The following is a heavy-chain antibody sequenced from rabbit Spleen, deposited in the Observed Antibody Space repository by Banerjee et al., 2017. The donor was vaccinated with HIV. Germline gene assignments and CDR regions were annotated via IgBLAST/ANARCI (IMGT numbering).Heavy chain of an antibody. CDR1: GFDFSRYG. D-gene: IGHD8-1*01. Sequence: QEQLVESGGGLVQPGGSLKLSCKGSGFDFSRYGVSWVRQAPGKGLEWIGYIDPVFGITYYANWVNGRLTISRSTSLNTVTLQMTSLTAADTATYFCARDAATSFSSYGMDLWGQGTLVTVS. J-gene: IGHJ6*01. CDR3: ARDAATSFSSYGMDL. V-gene: IGHV1S47*01. CDR2: IDPVFGIT.